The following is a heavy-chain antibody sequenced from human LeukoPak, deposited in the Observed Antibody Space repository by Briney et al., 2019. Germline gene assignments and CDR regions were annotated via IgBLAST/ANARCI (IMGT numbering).Heavy chain of an antibody. V-gene: IGHV4-34*01. J-gene: IGHJ4*02. Sequence: SETLSLTCAVYGGSFSGYYWSWIRQPPGKGLEWIGEINHSGSTNYNPSLKSRVTISVDTSKNQLSLKLSSVTAADTAVYYCASTLQPPDYWGQGTLVTVSS. CDR1: GGSFSGYY. D-gene: IGHD4-11*01. CDR2: INHSGST. CDR3: ASTLQPPDY.